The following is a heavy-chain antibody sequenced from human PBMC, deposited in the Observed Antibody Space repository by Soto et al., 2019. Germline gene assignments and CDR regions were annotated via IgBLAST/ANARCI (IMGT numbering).Heavy chain of an antibody. CDR3: ARPRAHCSGGSCYTEYFQH. Sequence: ASVKVSCKASGYTFTSYAMHWARQAPGQRLEWMGWINVGNGNTKYSQKFQGRVTITRDTSASTAYMELSSLRSEDTAVYYCARPRAHCSGGSCYTEYFQHWGQGTLVTAPQ. J-gene: IGHJ1*01. V-gene: IGHV1-3*01. D-gene: IGHD2-15*01. CDR1: GYTFTSYA. CDR2: INVGNGNT.